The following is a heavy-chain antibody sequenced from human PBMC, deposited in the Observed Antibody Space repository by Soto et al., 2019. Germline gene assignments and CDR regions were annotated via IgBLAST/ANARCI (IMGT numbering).Heavy chain of an antibody. Sequence: EVQLVESGGGLVKPGGSLRLSCAASGFTFRSYSMNWVRQAPGKGLEWVSSISSSSFSINYADSVKGRFSISRDNAQNSLHLQTNNLRAEDTAVYYCARNESSNIYGMDVWGQGTTVTVSS. J-gene: IGHJ6*02. CDR1: GFTFRSYS. D-gene: IGHD6-6*01. V-gene: IGHV3-21*01. CDR2: ISSSSFSI. CDR3: ARNESSNIYGMDV.